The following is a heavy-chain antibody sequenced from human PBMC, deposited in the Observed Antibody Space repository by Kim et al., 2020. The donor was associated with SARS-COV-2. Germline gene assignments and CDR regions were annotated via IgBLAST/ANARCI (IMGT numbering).Heavy chain of an antibody. CDR3: ARRGFVDYWYFDL. Sequence: SETLSLTCTISGDSFSGSYYWSRVRQPPGKGLEWIGDIYNLGSTNYNPSLESRVTILGDMSKNRFSLKLSSVTPADTAVYYCARRGFVDYWYFDLWGRGSQVTVSS. J-gene: IGHJ2*01. D-gene: IGHD2-21*01. V-gene: IGHV4-59*01. CDR2: IYNLGST. CDR1: GDSFSGSYY.